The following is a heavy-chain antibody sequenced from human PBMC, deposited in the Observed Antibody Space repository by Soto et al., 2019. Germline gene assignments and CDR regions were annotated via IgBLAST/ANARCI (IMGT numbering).Heavy chain of an antibody. D-gene: IGHD3-22*01. Sequence: QVQLVQSGAEVKKPGASVKVSCKASGYTFTSYYMHWVRQAPGQGLEWMGIINPSGGSTSYAQKFQGRVTMTRDTSTSTVYMELSSLRSEDTAVYYRASSGAKNRAYYYDSSGYYRLDYWGQGTLVTVSS. CDR2: INPSGGST. CDR1: GYTFTSYY. CDR3: ASSGAKNRAYYYDSSGYYRLDY. J-gene: IGHJ4*02. V-gene: IGHV1-46*01.